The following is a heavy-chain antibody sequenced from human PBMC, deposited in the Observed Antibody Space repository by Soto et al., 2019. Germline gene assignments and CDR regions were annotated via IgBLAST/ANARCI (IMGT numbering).Heavy chain of an antibody. CDR2: ISGSGGST. D-gene: IGHD3-3*01. CDR3: AKDQVYDFWSGSYFDY. J-gene: IGHJ4*02. Sequence: GGSLRLSCAASGFTISSYAMSWVRQAPGKGLEWVSAISGSGGSTYYADSVKGRFTISRDNSKNTLYLQMNSLRAEDTAVYYCAKDQVYDFWSGSYFDYWGQGTLVTVSS. V-gene: IGHV3-23*01. CDR1: GFTISSYA.